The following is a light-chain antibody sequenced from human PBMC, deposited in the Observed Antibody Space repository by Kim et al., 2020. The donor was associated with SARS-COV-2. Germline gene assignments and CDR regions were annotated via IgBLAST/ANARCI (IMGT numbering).Light chain of an antibody. Sequence: GKTASIACGRDTNGSDSVHWYQQRPRQAPVLVVYNGSVRPSGIPGRFSGSNSGNTATLTHRRVEAGDAADYYCQVCDSSSCHRGGVFGGGTKVTVL. J-gene: IGLJ3*02. CDR2: NGS. CDR1: TNGSDS. CDR3: QVCDSSSCHRGGV. V-gene: IGLV3-21*03.